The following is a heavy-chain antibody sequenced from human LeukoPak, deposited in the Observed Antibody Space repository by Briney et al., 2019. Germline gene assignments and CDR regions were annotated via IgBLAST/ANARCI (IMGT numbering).Heavy chain of an antibody. Sequence: PGGFLRLSCAASGFTFSDYYMNWIRQAPGKGLEWVSSISGGSRTINYADSVKGRFTTSRDNAKNSLFLQVNSLRAEDTAVYYCARAGQSDYWGQGTLVTVSS. CDR1: GFTFSDYY. CDR2: ISGGSRTI. V-gene: IGHV3-11*01. J-gene: IGHJ4*02. CDR3: ARAGQSDY.